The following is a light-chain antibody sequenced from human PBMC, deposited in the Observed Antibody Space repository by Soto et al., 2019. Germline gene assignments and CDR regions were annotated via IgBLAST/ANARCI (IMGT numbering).Light chain of an antibody. V-gene: IGLV2-14*01. J-gene: IGLJ1*01. CDR2: EVS. Sequence: QSVLTQPASVSGSPGQSITISCTGTSSDIGGYNYVSWYQQHPDKAPKLMIFEVSERPSGISSRFSGSKSDNTASLTISGLRAEDEGDYYCASYSSSSTFVFGGGTKVTVL. CDR1: SSDIGGYNY. CDR3: ASYSSSSTFV.